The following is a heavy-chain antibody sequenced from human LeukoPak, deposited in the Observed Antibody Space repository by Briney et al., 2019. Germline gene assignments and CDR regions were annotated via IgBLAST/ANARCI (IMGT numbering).Heavy chain of an antibody. Sequence: GGSLRLSCAASGFTFSNSAMSWVRQAPGKGLEWVSTLSGSGSTTYYADSVKGRFTISSDNSKKTLYLPMNSLRAEDTAVYYCAKGIYSSGWSYFDYWGHGTLVTVPS. CDR3: AKGIYSSGWSYFDY. D-gene: IGHD6-19*01. J-gene: IGHJ4*01. CDR2: LSGSGSTT. CDR1: GFTFSNSA. V-gene: IGHV3-23*01.